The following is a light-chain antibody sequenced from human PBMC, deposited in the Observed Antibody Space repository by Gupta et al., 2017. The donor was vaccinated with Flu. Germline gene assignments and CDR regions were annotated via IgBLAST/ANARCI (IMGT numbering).Light chain of an antibody. CDR1: QNLNNF. CDR3: QLHKDCALT. V-gene: IGKV1-5*03. J-gene: IGKJ4*01. CDR2: TGS. Sequence: IQMTQSPSTLSASVVDRVTITCRASQNLNNFLAWYQQKPWKAPNLLIYTGSNLLSGVPSRFSGSGPGTEFTLSISIMHPDDFATSYCQLHKDCALTFGGGTTVDIK.